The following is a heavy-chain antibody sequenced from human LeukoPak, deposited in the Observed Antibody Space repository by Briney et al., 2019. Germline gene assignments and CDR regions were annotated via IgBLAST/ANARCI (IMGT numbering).Heavy chain of an antibody. CDR3: ARADIAWNPAYY. D-gene: IGHD1-1*01. CDR2: IYDSGST. J-gene: IGHJ4*02. CDR1: GGSIRSSYYY. Sequence: SETLSLTCTVSGGSIRSSYYYWGWIRQPPGKGLEWIGSIYDSGSTYYNPSLKSRVTISVDTSKSQFSLKLNSVTAADTAVYYCARADIAWNPAYYWGQGTLAIVSS. V-gene: IGHV4-39*01.